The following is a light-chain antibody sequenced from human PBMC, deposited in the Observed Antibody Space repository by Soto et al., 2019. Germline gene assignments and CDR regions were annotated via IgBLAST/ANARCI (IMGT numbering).Light chain of an antibody. CDR1: QGISSY. V-gene: IGKV1-8*01. CDR3: QQYYSYLWM. J-gene: IGKJ1*01. CDR2: AAS. Sequence: AIRMTQSPSSLSASTGERVTITCRASQGISSYLAWYQQKPGKAPKLLIYAASTLQSGVPSRFRSSGSGTDFTLTISCLQSEDLVTYYCQQYYSYLWMFGQGTMVEMK.